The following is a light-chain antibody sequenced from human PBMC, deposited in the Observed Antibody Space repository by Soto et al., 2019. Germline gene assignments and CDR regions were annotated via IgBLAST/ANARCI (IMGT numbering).Light chain of an antibody. J-gene: IGLJ2*01. Sequence: QSVLTQPASVSGSPGQSISISCTGTSSDVGIYDYVSWYQHHPGKAPKLMVYEVTNRPSGVSNRFSGSKSGNTASLTISGLQAEDEADYYCSSFSSDSTPLVFGGGTKFTVL. CDR2: EVT. V-gene: IGLV2-14*01. CDR1: SSDVGIYDY. CDR3: SSFSSDSTPLV.